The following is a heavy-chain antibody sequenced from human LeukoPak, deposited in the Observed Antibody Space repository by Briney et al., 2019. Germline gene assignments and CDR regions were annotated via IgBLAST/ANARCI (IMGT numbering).Heavy chain of an antibody. D-gene: IGHD5-18*01. J-gene: IGHJ3*02. CDR2: IYYSGST. CDR3: ARASRRGYSYGNDAFDI. Sequence: SETLSLTCTVSGGSISSSSYYWGWIRQPPGKGLEWIGSIYYSGSTYYNPSLKSRVTISVDTSKNQFSLKLSSVTAADTAVYYCARASRRGYSYGNDAFDIWGQGTMVTVSS. V-gene: IGHV4-39*01. CDR1: GGSISSSSYY.